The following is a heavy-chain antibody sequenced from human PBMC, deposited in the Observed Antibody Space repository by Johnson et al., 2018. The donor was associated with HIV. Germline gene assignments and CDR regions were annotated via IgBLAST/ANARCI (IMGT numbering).Heavy chain of an antibody. CDR3: ARDLAALDAFDI. J-gene: IGHJ3*02. Sequence: QVQLVESGGGVVQPGRSLRLSCAASGFTFSTYGMHWVRQAPGKGLEWVAVTWYDGSNQYYADSVKGRFSISRDNSKNTLYLQMNSLRAEDTAVYYCARDLAALDAFDIWGQGTMVTVSS. V-gene: IGHV3-33*01. D-gene: IGHD6-6*01. CDR1: GFTFSTYG. CDR2: TWYDGSNQ.